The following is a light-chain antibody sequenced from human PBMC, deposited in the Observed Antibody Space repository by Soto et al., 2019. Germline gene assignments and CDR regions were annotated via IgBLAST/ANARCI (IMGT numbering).Light chain of an antibody. CDR2: DAS. CDR3: QQYGSSPWA. J-gene: IGKJ1*01. Sequence: IVLTQSPVTLSLSLGESVTLSCRASQRLXSHFVWYQQKPGQAPRFLXYDASNRATDIPDRLSGSGSGTDFTLTISRLEPEDVAVYYCQQYGSSPWAFGQGTKVDIK. CDR1: QRLXSH. V-gene: IGKV3-20*01.